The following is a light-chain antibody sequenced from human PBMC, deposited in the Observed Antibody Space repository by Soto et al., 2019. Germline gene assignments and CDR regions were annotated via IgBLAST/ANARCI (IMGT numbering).Light chain of an antibody. Sequence: DIQMTQSPASLSVSVGERVTITCRASQSINNYLNWYLQRPGQAPKLLIRSASTLQRGVPSRFSGSGSRTEFTLTIADLQPVDFGTYYCQQSLTMPITFGHGPRLDIK. CDR3: QQSLTMPIT. V-gene: IGKV1-39*01. J-gene: IGKJ5*01. CDR1: QSINNY. CDR2: SAS.